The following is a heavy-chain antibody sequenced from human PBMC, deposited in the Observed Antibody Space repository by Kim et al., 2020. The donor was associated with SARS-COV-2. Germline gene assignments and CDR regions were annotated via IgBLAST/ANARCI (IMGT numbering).Heavy chain of an antibody. CDR2: ISGSNGAT. J-gene: IGHJ4*02. V-gene: IGHV1-18*01. D-gene: IGHD2-8*01. Sequence: ASVKVSCKASGYTFSNYGISWVRLAPGQGLEWMGWISGSNGATKYAQKFQGRVTMTTDTSADTAYMELRSLRSDDTALYYCPRAHYSTNSPFFYWGQGTL. CDR1: GYTFSNYG. CDR3: PRAHYSTNSPFFY.